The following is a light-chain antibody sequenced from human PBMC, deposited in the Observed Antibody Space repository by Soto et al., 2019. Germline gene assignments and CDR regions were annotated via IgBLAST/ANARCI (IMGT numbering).Light chain of an antibody. J-gene: IGLJ1*01. V-gene: IGLV2-14*01. CDR3: SSYTSRSTHYV. CDR1: SNDVGGYDY. CDR2: DVS. Sequence: QSALTQPASVSGSPGQSITISCTGTSNDVGGYDYVSWYQQHPGKAPKLMIYDVSNRPSGVSNRFSGSKSGNTASLTISGLQAEDEADYYCSSYTSRSTHYVFGTGTKLTVL.